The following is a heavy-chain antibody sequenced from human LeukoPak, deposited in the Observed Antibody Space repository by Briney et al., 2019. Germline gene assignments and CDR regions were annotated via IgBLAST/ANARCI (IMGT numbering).Heavy chain of an antibody. D-gene: IGHD1-26*01. CDR1: GGSISSYY. CDR3: ASSSIEWELPIFPYN. V-gene: IGHV4-59*01. Sequence: KTSETLSLTCTVSGGSISSYYWSWIRQPPGKGLEWIGYIYYSGSTNYNPSLKSRVTISVDTSKNQFSLKLSSVTAADTAVYYCASSSIEWELPIFPYNWGQGTLVTVSS. CDR2: IYYSGST. J-gene: IGHJ4*02.